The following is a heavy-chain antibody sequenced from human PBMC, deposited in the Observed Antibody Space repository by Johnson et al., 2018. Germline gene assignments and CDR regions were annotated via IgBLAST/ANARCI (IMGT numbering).Heavy chain of an antibody. CDR2: ISYDGSNK. J-gene: IGHJ6*03. CDR3: AREGEGSYYYHYYMDF. D-gene: IGHD3-16*01. CDR1: GFTFSSYG. Sequence: QVQLVQSGGGVVQXGRSLRLSCAASGFTFSSYGMHWVRQAPGKGLEWGAVISYDGSNKYYADSVRGRFTISRENSKNTLYLQMNSLRAEDTAVYFCAREGEGSYYYHYYMDFWGKGTTVTVSS. V-gene: IGHV3-30*03.